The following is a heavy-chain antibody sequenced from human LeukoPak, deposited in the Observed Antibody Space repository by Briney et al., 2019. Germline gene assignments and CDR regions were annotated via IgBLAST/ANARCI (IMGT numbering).Heavy chain of an antibody. Sequence: GGSLRLSCAASGFTFSSYVLHWVRQAPGKGLEWVALISYDGSNEYYADFVKGRFTISRDNSKKTLYLQMNSLRAEDTAVYYCARTAVGATIYAFDYWGQGTLVTVSS. D-gene: IGHD1-26*01. CDR3: ARTAVGATIYAFDY. J-gene: IGHJ4*02. CDR2: ISYDGSNE. CDR1: GFTFSSYV. V-gene: IGHV3-30-3*01.